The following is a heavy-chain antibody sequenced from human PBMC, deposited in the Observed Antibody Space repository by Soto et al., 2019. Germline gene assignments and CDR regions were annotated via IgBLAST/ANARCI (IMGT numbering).Heavy chain of an antibody. V-gene: IGHV3-30*18. D-gene: IGHD6-19*01. CDR1: GFIFSNYG. CDR3: TKDLGSGYLTPLDMDV. J-gene: IGHJ6*02. CDR2: ISYDGSNE. Sequence: GGSLRRSCEASGFIFSNYGMNWVRQAPGKGLEWVAFISYDGSNEHYADSVKGRFTISRDNSKNTLYLQMNSLRVEGTAVYYCTKDLGSGYLTPLDMDVWGQGTTVTVSS.